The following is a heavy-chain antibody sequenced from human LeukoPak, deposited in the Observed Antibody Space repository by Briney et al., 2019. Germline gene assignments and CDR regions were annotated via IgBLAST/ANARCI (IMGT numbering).Heavy chain of an antibody. CDR2: IYTSGST. V-gene: IGHV4-61*02. D-gene: IGHD3-10*01. CDR1: GGSISSGSYY. CDR3: ARHSLGSGSYVGY. J-gene: IGHJ4*02. Sequence: SSETLSLTCTVSGGSISSGSYYWSWIRQPAGKGLEWIGRIYTSGSTNYNPSLKSRVTISVDTSKNQFSLKLSSVTAADTAVYYCARHSLGSGSYVGYWGQGTLVTVSS.